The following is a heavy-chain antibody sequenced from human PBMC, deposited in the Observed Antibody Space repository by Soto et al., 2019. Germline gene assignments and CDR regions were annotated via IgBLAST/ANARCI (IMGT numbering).Heavy chain of an antibody. Sequence: SETLSLTCTVSGGSISSSSYYWGWIRQPPGKGLEWIGSIYYSGSTYYNPSLKSRVTISVDTSKNQFSLKLSSVTAADTAVYYCARLGRIAAAGTGGYYYYGMDVWGQGTTVTVSS. CDR3: ARLGRIAAAGTGGYYYYGMDV. CDR1: GGSISSSSYY. CDR2: IYYSGST. D-gene: IGHD6-13*01. V-gene: IGHV4-39*01. J-gene: IGHJ6*02.